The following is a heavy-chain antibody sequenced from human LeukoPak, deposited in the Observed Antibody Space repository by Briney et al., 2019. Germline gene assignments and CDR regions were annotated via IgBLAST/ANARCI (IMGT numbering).Heavy chain of an antibody. Sequence: GGSLRLSCAASGFNFRSYAMSWVRQAPGKGLEWVSTVTGGAVATYYADSVRGRHTISRDHSKNTLYLQMNSLRAEDTAVYYCARDSPLKGYNSGWATNSFDFWGQGTLVTVSS. CDR1: GFNFRSYA. J-gene: IGHJ4*02. CDR3: ARDSPLKGYNSGWATNSFDF. V-gene: IGHV3-23*01. CDR2: VTGGAVAT. D-gene: IGHD6-19*01.